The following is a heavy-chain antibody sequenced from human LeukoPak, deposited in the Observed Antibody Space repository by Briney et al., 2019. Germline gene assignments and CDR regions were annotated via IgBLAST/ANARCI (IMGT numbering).Heavy chain of an antibody. CDR1: GYTFTDYY. CDR3: ARVRLRATGYDALDI. D-gene: IGHD1-26*01. Sequence: ASVKVSFKASGYTFTDYYIQWVRQAPGQGLEWMGWINPNSGATNYAQKFQGRVTMTRDTSISTVYMELSRLRSDDTAVYYCARVRLRATGYDALDIWGQGTMVTVSS. J-gene: IGHJ3*02. V-gene: IGHV1-2*02. CDR2: INPNSGAT.